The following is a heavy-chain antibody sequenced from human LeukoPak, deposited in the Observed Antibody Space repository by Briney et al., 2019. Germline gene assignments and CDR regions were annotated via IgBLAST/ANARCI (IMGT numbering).Heavy chain of an antibody. D-gene: IGHD3-3*01. J-gene: IGHJ5*02. CDR2: INHSGST. V-gene: IGHV4-34*01. CDR1: GGPFSGYY. Sequence: PSETLSLTCAVYGGPFSGYYWSWIRQPPGKGLEWIGEINHSGSTNYNPSLKSRVTISVDTSKNQFSLKLSSVTAADTAVYYCARDLRITIFGVVISNWFDPWGQGTLVTVSS. CDR3: ARDLRITIFGVVISNWFDP.